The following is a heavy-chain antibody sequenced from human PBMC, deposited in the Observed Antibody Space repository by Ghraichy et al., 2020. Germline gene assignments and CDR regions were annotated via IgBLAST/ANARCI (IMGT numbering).Heavy chain of an antibody. CDR1: GGSISDSY. V-gene: IGHV4-59*01. CDR3: ARGGLSFFDY. D-gene: IGHD2-2*01. CDR2: FYNSGSS. Sequence: GSLRLSCTLSGGSISDSYWTWIRQPPGKGLEWIGYFYNSGSSNYNPSLESRVTMSVDTSKNQFSLKLRSVTAADTAVYYCARGGLSFFDYWGQGTLVTVSS. J-gene: IGHJ4*02.